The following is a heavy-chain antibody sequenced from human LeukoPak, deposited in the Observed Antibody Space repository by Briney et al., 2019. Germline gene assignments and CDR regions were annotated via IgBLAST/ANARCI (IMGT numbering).Heavy chain of an antibody. CDR1: GGYVNSGSYY. V-gene: IGHV4-61*01. CDR3: ARATLHCTTTCRASWFDP. CDR2: IYYSGDT. Sequence: TAETLSLTCTVSGGYVNSGSYYWSWIRQPPRKGLEYIRHIYYSGDTNYNPSLMSRVTISLDTSKNQFSLKLSSVTAAETAVYYCARATLHCTTTCRASWFDPWGQGTLVTVSS. D-gene: IGHD2-2*01. J-gene: IGHJ5*02.